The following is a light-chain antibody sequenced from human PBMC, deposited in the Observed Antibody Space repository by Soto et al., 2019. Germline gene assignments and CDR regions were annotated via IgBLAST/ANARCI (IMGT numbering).Light chain of an antibody. CDR2: GAS. CDR3: QQYNKWPPLT. J-gene: IGKJ4*01. CDR1: QSVGTN. Sequence: EVVMTQSPATQSVSPGERATLSCRASQSVGTNLAWYQQKPGQAPRLIIYGASTRATGIPARFSGSGSGTEFTLTIISLQSEDVAVYYCQQYNKWPPLTFGGGTKVEIK. V-gene: IGKV3-15*01.